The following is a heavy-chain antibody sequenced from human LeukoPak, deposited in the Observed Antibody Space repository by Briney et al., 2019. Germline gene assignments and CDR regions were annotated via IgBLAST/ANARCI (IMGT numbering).Heavy chain of an antibody. CDR1: GASISNSNW. D-gene: IGHD3-22*01. CDR2: IYHSGST. Sequence: SGTLSLTCAVTGASISNSNWWSWVRQPPGKGLEWIGEIYHSGSTNYKPSLKSRATISVDKSKNQFSLKLSSVTVADTAVYYCASRAPRDNYNRYLPIDYWGQGTLVTVSS. CDR3: ASRAPRDNYNRYLPIDY. V-gene: IGHV4-4*02. J-gene: IGHJ4*02.